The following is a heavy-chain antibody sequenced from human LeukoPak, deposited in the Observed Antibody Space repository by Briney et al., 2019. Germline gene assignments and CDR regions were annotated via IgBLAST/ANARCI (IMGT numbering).Heavy chain of an antibody. J-gene: IGHJ4*02. V-gene: IGHV1-18*01. CDR3: ARELAAAGTFDY. D-gene: IGHD6-13*01. CDR1: GYTFSSYG. Sequence: ASVKVSCKASGYTFSSYGISWVRQAPGQGLEWMGWISAYNGNTNTNYAQKLQGRVTMTTDTSTSTAYMELRSLRSDDTAVYYCARELAAAGTFDYWGQGTLVTVSS. CDR2: ISAYNGNTNT.